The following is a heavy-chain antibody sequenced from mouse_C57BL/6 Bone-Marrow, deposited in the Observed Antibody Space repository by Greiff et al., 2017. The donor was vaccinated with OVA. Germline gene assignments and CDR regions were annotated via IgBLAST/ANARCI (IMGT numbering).Heavy chain of an antibody. CDR1: GYTFNSYW. J-gene: IGHJ1*03. Sequence: QVQLQQPGAELVKPGASVKMSCKASGYTFNSYWITWVKKRPGQGLEWIGDIYPGSGSTNYNEKFKSKATLTVDTSSSTAYMQLSSLTSEDSAVYYCARSGESAGYFDVWGTGTTVTVSS. CDR3: ARSGESAGYFDV. V-gene: IGHV1-55*01. CDR2: IYPGSGST.